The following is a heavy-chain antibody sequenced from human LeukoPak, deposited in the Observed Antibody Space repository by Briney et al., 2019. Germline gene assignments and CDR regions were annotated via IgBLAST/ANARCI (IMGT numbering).Heavy chain of an antibody. CDR3: AREGESYSSSSSHFDY. CDR2: INPNSGGT. CDR1: GYTFTSYG. D-gene: IGHD6-6*01. J-gene: IGHJ4*02. V-gene: IGHV1-2*02. Sequence: ASVKVSCKASGYTFTSYGISWVRQAPGQGLEWMGWINPNSGGTNYAQKFQGRVTMTRDTSISTAYMELSRLRSDDTAVYYCAREGESYSSSSSHFDYWGQGTLVTVSS.